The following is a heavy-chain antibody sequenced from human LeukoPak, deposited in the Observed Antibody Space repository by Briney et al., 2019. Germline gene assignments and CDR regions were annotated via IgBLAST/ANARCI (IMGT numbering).Heavy chain of an antibody. J-gene: IGHJ4*02. CDR3: ARGGIVGATTDY. CDR1: GGSISSGSYY. Sequence: PSETLSLTCTVSGGSISSGSYYWIWIRQPAGMGLEGIGRIYTSGSTNYNPSLKSRVTISVDTSKNQFSLKLSPVTAADAAVYYCARGGIVGATTDYWGQGTLVTVSS. V-gene: IGHV4-61*02. D-gene: IGHD1-26*01. CDR2: IYTSGST.